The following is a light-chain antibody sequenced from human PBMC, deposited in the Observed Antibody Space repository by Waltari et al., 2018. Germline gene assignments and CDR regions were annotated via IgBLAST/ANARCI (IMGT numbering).Light chain of an antibody. CDR3: QQYNSYPIT. V-gene: IGKV1-16*02. Sequence: IQKTQSQSSLSACVGDRVTITCRASQDINNYLSWFQQKPGKAPKSLISDVSTLQSGVPSKFSGSGSVTEFTLTISSLQPEDFATYYCQQYNSYPITFGQGTRLEI. CDR1: QDINNY. CDR2: DVS. J-gene: IGKJ5*01.